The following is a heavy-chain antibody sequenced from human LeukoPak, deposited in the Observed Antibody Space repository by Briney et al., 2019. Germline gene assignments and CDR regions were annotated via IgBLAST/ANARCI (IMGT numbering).Heavy chain of an antibody. Sequence: SETLSLTCTVSGGSISSSSYYWGWIRQPPGKGLEWIGSIYYSGSTNYNPSLKSRVTISVDTSKNQFSLKLSSVTAADTAVYYCARDRGGYSGYDSWGQGTLVTVSS. CDR1: GGSISSSSYY. CDR3: ARDRGGYSGYDS. V-gene: IGHV4-39*07. J-gene: IGHJ4*02. D-gene: IGHD5-12*01. CDR2: IYYSGST.